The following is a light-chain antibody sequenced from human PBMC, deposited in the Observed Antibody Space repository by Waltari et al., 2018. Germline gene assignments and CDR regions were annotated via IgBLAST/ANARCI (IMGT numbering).Light chain of an antibody. J-gene: IGLJ3*02. CDR2: RND. V-gene: IGLV1-47*01. CDR1: SSNIGNKY. Sequence: QSVLTQPLSASGTPAQRVTISWSGISSNIGNKYIFWYQQLPGKAPKLLIYRNDQRPSGVPDRFSASKSVTSASLAIGGLRSEDEAIYHCAAWDNSLGRWVFGEGTKLTVL. CDR3: AAWDNSLGRWV.